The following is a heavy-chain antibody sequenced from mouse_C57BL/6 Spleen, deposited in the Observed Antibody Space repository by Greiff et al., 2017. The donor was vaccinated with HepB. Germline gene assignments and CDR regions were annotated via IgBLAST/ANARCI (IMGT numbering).Heavy chain of an antibody. CDR1: GYAFSSYW. CDR3: ARSGDVKYAMDY. V-gene: IGHV1-80*01. Sequence: QVQLQQSGAELVKPGASVKISCKASGYAFSSYWMNWVKQRPGKGLEWIGQIYPGDGDTNYNGKFKGKATLTADKSSSTAYMQLSSLTSEDSAVYFCARSGDVKYAMDYWGQGTSVTVSS. D-gene: IGHD3-1*01. J-gene: IGHJ4*01. CDR2: IYPGDGDT.